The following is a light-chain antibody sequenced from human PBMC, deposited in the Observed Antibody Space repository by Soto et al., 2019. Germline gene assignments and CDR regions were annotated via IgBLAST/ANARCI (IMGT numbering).Light chain of an antibody. J-gene: IGKJ5*01. Sequence: EVVLTQSPVILSVSPGESATLSCRASESVTRNLAWYQHIPGQAPRLLVFHASARATGIPARFSGSGSGTEFSLTIINLQSEDFAVYFCQQYNDWPPITFGQGTRLEIK. CDR1: ESVTRN. V-gene: IGKV3-15*01. CDR3: QQYNDWPPIT. CDR2: HAS.